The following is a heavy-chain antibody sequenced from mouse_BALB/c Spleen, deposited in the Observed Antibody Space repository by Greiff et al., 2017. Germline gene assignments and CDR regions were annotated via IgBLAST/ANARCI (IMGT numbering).Heavy chain of an antibody. CDR3: ARHRTGTRAMDY. CDR1: EYEFPSHD. Sequence: DVKLQESGGGLVQPGESLKLSCESNEYEFPSHDMSWVRKTPEKRLELVAAINSDGGSTYYPDTMERRFIISRDNTKKTLYLQMSSLRSEDTALYYCARHRTGTRAMDYWGQGTSVTVSS. J-gene: IGHJ4*01. V-gene: IGHV5-2*01. D-gene: IGHD4-1*01. CDR2: INSDGGST.